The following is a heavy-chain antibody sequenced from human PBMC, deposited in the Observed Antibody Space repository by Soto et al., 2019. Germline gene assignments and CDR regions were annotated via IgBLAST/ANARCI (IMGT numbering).Heavy chain of an antibody. CDR1: GFTFSGYW. V-gene: IGHV3-7*01. J-gene: IGHJ6*04. Sequence: EVQLVESGGGLVQPGGSLRLSCAASGFTFSGYWMSWVRQAPGKGLEWVAKIKQDGSEKYYVDSVKGRFTISRDNAKSSLYLQMNGVKAEDTAVYYCARDLLVVVVPAGGRMDVWGKGTTVTVSS. CDR3: ARDLLVVVVPAGGRMDV. CDR2: IKQDGSEK. D-gene: IGHD2-2*01.